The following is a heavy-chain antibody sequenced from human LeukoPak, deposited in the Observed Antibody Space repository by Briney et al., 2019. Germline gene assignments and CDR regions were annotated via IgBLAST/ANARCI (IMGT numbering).Heavy chain of an antibody. CDR3: ARTPIHYDILTCYGVRDTYFDY. J-gene: IGHJ4*02. CDR2: IWYDGSNK. Sequence: GSLRLSSAAAGFTFCSFSMHRVRQAPGNGLEWGAVIWYDGSNKYYADSVRGRFTTSRDNTKNTLYLQMNSLRAEDTAVYYCARTPIHYDILTCYGVRDTYFDYWGQGTLVTVSS. V-gene: IGHV3-33*01. CDR1: GFTFCSFS. D-gene: IGHD3-9*01.